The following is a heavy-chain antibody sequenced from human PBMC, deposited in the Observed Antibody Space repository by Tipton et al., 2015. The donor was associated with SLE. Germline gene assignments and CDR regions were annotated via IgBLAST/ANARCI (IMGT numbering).Heavy chain of an antibody. D-gene: IGHD1-1*01. J-gene: IGHJ6*02. V-gene: IGHV3-21*04. CDR3: AKDSNNWNDVYGMDV. Sequence: SLRLSCEVSGFTFSSYSFNWARQAPGKGLEWVSFITTGSSFLYYADSVRGRFTISRDNSHNTLYLQMNSLRADDTAIYRCAKDSNNWNDVYGMDVWGQGTTVTVSS. CDR2: ITTGSSFL. CDR1: GFTFSSYS.